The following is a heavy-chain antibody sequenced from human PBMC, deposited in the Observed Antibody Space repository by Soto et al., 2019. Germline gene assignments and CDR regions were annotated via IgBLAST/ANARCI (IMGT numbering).Heavy chain of an antibody. V-gene: IGHV4-59*08. CDR3: ARQQSLPFYYALDV. Sequence: SETLSLTCTVSGGSISGYYWSWIRQSPGKGLEYIGYIYYRGSTNYNPSLKSRVTMSVDTSRNQFSLKVNSVTAAHTAVYYCARQQSLPFYYALDVWGQGTTVTVSS. CDR2: IYYRGST. J-gene: IGHJ6*02. D-gene: IGHD5-12*01. CDR1: GGSISGYY.